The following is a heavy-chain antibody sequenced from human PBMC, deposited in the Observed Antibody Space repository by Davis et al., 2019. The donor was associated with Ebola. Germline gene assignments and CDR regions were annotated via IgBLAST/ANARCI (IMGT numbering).Heavy chain of an antibody. CDR2: INPNSGGT. D-gene: IGHD2-15*01. V-gene: IGHV1-2*02. CDR3: ARGGYCSGGSCPDY. J-gene: IGHJ4*02. CDR1: GYTFTSYG. Sequence: ASVKVSCKASGYTFTSYGISWVRQAPGQGLEWMGWINPNSGGTNYAQKFQGRVTMTRDTSISTAYMELSRLRSDDTAVYYCARGGYCSGGSCPDYWGQGTLVTVSS.